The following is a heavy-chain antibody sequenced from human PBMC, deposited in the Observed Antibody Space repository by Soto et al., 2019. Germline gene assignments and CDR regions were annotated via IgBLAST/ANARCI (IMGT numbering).Heavy chain of an antibody. CDR1: GGTSTIYT. D-gene: IGHD1-26*01. Sequence: QVPLVQSGAEVKRPGSSVKVSCEASGGTSTIYTITWVRQAPGQGLAWMGRIVPMLGITNYGRNFQGRVTFSEDTTRGTADMELSSLRLDDTAIYYCATEKYGAGRAGVFHWGQGTQVTVSS. CDR3: ATEKYGAGRAGVFH. CDR2: IVPMLGIT. J-gene: IGHJ4*02. V-gene: IGHV1-69*08.